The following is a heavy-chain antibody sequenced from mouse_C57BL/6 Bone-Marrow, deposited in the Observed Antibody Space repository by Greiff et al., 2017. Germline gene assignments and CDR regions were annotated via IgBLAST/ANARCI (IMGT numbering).Heavy chain of an antibody. V-gene: IGHV1-47*01. CDR1: GYTFTTYP. CDR2: FHPCNDDT. D-gene: IGHD1-1*01. J-gene: IGHJ1*03. Sequence: QVQLKQSGAELVKPGASVKMSCKASGYTFTTYPKEWMKQNPGKSLEWIGNFHPCNDDTKYNEKFKGKATLTVEKSSSTVYLELSRLTSDDSAVFYCARRITTVVADWCFDVWGTGTTVTASS. CDR3: ARRITTVVADWCFDV.